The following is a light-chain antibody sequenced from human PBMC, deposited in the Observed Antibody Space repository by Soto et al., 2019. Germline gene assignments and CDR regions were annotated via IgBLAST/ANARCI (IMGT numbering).Light chain of an antibody. CDR3: SSYAGSNYPYV. J-gene: IGLJ1*01. Sequence: QSALTQPPSASGSPGQSVTISCTGISGDVGAYDYVSWYQQHPGKAPKLLIYEVTKRPLGVPDRFSGSKSGNAASLTVSGLQAEDEADYYCSSYAGSNYPYVFGTGTKLTVL. CDR1: SGDVGAYDY. V-gene: IGLV2-8*01. CDR2: EVT.